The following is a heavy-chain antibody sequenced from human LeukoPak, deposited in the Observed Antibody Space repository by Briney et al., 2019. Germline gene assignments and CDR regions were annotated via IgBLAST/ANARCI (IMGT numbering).Heavy chain of an antibody. CDR2: IKQDGSEK. V-gene: IGHV3-7*01. CDR3: ARDEDTYYDMYHTPVYRV. Sequence: QPVGSLSLSCAASGFTFSSYWMTWVRQAPGKGVEWVANIKQDGSEKYYVDSVKGRFTISRDNAKNSLYLQINSLRVEDTAVYYCARDEDTYYDMYHTPVYRVWGKGTTVTVSS. CDR1: GFTFSSYW. J-gene: IGHJ6*04. D-gene: IGHD3-9*01.